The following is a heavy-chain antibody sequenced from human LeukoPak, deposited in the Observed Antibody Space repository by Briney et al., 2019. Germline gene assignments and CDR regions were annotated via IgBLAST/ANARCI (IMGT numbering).Heavy chain of an antibody. Sequence: SETLSLTCTVSGGSITSYYWSWIRQPPGKGLEWIGHIYYSGSTNYNPSLKSRVTISQDTSKNQFSLKLSSVTAADTAVYYCARTGSYFSSDYWGQGTLVTVSS. J-gene: IGHJ4*02. CDR2: IYYSGST. D-gene: IGHD1-26*01. CDR1: GGSITSYY. V-gene: IGHV4-59*01. CDR3: ARTGSYFSSDY.